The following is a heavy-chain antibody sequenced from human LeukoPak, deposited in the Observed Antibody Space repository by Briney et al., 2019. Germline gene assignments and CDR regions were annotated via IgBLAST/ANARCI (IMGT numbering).Heavy chain of an antibody. CDR1: GFTFTNYA. D-gene: IGHD4-23*01. V-gene: IGHV3-23*01. Sequence: PGGSLRLSCAASGFTFTNYAMSWVRQAPGKGLEWVSAISSSGVGTYYADSVKGRFTISRDNPKNTLYLQMNSLRAEDTAVYYCAKDPNDYGGQEDAFNIWGQGTMVTVSS. J-gene: IGHJ3*02. CDR3: AKDPNDYGGQEDAFNI. CDR2: ISSSGVGT.